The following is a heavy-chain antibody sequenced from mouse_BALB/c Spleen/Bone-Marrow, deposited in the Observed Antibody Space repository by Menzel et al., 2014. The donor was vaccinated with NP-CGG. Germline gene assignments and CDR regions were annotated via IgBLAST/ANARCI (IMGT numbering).Heavy chain of an antibody. Sequence: EVQLQESGGGLVQPGGSLRLSCAISGFTFTDYYMSWVRQPPGKALEWLGFIRNKANGYTTEYSASVKGRFTISRDNSQSILYLQMNTLRAEDSATYYCARDRGGLLHDYWGQGTTLTVSS. CDR1: GFTFTDYY. V-gene: IGHV7-3*02. J-gene: IGHJ2*01. CDR3: ARDRGGLLHDY. CDR2: IRNKANGYTT. D-gene: IGHD1-1*01.